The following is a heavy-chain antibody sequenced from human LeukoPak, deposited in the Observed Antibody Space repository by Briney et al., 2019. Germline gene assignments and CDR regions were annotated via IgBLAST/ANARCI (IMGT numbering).Heavy chain of an antibody. V-gene: IGHV3-21*01. D-gene: IGHD1-26*01. CDR1: AFTFSNYN. Sequence: GGSLRLSCAASAFTFSNYNMNWVRQAPGKGLEWVSSITSSGSYIYYADSVKGRFTISRDNAKNSLYLQLNSLRAEDTAVYYCARDPYSGSYSGYYYYYMDVWGKGTTVTVSS. CDR2: ITSSGSYI. J-gene: IGHJ6*03. CDR3: ARDPYSGSYSGYYYYYMDV.